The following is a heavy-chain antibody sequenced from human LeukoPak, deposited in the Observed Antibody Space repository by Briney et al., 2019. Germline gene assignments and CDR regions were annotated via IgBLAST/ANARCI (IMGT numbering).Heavy chain of an antibody. J-gene: IGHJ4*02. CDR3: ARDWFHAIDY. D-gene: IGHD2/OR15-2a*01. CDR1: GFTCSSYW. V-gene: IGHV3-7*01. Sequence: GGSLRLSCVASGFTCSSYWMSWVRQAPGKGLEWVANIRQDGSEKYYVDSVKGRFTISRDNAKNTLYLQMSSLRAEDTALYYCARDWFHAIDYWGQGTPVTVSS. CDR2: IRQDGSEK.